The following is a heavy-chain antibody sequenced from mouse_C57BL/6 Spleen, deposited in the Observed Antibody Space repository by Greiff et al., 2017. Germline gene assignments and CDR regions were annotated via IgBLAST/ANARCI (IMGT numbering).Heavy chain of an antibody. Sequence: KQSCKASGYTFTSYWMHWVKQRPGRGLEWIGRIDPNSGGTKYNEKFKSKATLTVDKPSSTAYMQLSSLTSEDSAVYYCARGGEIYDDWFAYWGQGTLVTVSA. D-gene: IGHD2-12*01. J-gene: IGHJ3*01. CDR2: IDPNSGGT. CDR3: ARGGEIYDDWFAY. CDR1: GYTFTSYW. V-gene: IGHV1-72*01.